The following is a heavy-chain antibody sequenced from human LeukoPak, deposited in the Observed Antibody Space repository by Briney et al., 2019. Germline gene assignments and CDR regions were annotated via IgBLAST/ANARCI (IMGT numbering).Heavy chain of an antibody. Sequence: ASVKVSCKTSGYTFTTYHINGVRQASGQGLEWLGWMNPYSGDRGYAQRFQGRLSITSDTSISTAYMELGSLKSDDTAVYFCARTTSLTASGYDCWGQGTLVTVSS. D-gene: IGHD4-17*01. CDR3: ARTTSLTASGYDC. CDR1: GYTFTTYH. V-gene: IGHV1-8*03. CDR2: MNPYSGDR. J-gene: IGHJ4*02.